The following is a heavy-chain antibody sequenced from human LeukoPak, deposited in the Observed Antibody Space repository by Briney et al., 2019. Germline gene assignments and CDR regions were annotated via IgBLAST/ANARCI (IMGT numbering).Heavy chain of an antibody. J-gene: IGHJ4*02. D-gene: IGHD3-3*01. CDR3: ARWETITIFGGEDY. CDR2: ITSTSSYM. Sequence: PGGSLRLSCVGSGYTFSSYSMNWVRQAPGKGLEWVSSITSTSSYMYQADSVKGRFTISRDNTKNSLYLQMNSLRGEDTAIYYCARWETITIFGGEDYWGQGTLVTVSS. V-gene: IGHV3-21*01. CDR1: GYTFSSYS.